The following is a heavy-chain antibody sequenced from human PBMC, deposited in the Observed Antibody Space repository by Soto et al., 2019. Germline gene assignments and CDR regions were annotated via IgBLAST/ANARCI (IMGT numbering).Heavy chain of an antibody. Sequence: PSQTLSLTCAISGDSVSSNTASWNLIRQSPSRGLEWLGGTYFRSKWYNDYAVSVKSRIIINPDTSNNQFSLQLNSVTPEDTAVYFCAKGDNLGPKTGYAFDPWGQGIMVTVSS. CDR3: AKGDNLGPKTGYAFDP. D-gene: IGHD5-12*01. CDR2: TYFRSKWYN. CDR1: GDSVSSNTAS. V-gene: IGHV6-1*01. J-gene: IGHJ5*02.